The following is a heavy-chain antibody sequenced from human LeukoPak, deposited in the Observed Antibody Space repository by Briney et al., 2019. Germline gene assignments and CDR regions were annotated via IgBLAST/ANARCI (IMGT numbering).Heavy chain of an antibody. V-gene: IGHV4-61*02. CDR1: GGSISSGSYY. CDR2: IYTSGST. D-gene: IGHD2-2*01. J-gene: IGHJ4*02. CDR3: ASLVVPAGCFDY. Sequence: PSQTLSLTCTVSGGSISSGSYYWSWIRQPAGKGLEWIGRIYTSGSTNYNPSLKSRVTISVDTPKNQFSLKLSSVTAADTAVYYCASLVVPAGCFDYWGQGTLVTVSS.